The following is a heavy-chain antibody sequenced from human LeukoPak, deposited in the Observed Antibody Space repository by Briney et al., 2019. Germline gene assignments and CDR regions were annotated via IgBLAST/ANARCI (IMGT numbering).Heavy chain of an antibody. CDR2: TWYDGSTK. Sequence: GGSLRLSCVASGFTFSSHGMHWVRQAPGKGLEWVAVTWYDGSTKYYADSVKGRFTISRDNSKNTLSLEMNSLRAEDTAVYYCAKDMGGVDAFDIWGRGSMVTVSS. V-gene: IGHV3-33*06. J-gene: IGHJ3*02. CDR1: GFTFSSHG. CDR3: AKDMGGVDAFDI. D-gene: IGHD1-26*01.